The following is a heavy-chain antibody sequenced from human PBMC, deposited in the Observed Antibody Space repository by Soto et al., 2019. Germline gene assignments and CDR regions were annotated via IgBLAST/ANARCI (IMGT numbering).Heavy chain of an antibody. CDR1: GFTFSSYS. D-gene: IGHD3-16*01. CDR2: IKSDGSST. V-gene: IGHV3-74*01. CDR3: AASYGSNWFDP. Sequence: PGGSLRLSCAASGFTFSSYSMNWVRQAPGKGLEWVSRIKSDGSSTTYADSVKGRFTISRDNAKNTLYLQMNSLRAEDTAVYYCAASYGSNWFDPWGQGTLVTVSS. J-gene: IGHJ5*02.